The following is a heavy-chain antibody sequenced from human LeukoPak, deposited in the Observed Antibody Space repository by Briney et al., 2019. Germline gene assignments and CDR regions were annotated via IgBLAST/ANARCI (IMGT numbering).Heavy chain of an antibody. J-gene: IGHJ5*02. V-gene: IGHV1-46*01. CDR1: GYTFTSYA. CDR3: ARDESVAGTLNWFDP. D-gene: IGHD6-19*01. Sequence: PWASVKVSCKASGYTFTSYAMNWVRQAPGQGLEWMGIINPSGGSTSYAQKFQGRVTMTRDMSTSTVYMELSSLRSEDTAVYYCARDESVAGTLNWFDPWGQGTLVTVSS. CDR2: INPSGGST.